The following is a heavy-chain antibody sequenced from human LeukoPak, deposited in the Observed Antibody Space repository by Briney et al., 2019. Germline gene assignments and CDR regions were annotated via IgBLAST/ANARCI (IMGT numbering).Heavy chain of an antibody. J-gene: IGHJ6*02. CDR3: ASPSSSWYSYYGMDV. CDR2: IIPIFGTA. Sequence: SVKVSCKASGGTFSSYAISWVRQAPGQGLEWMGGIIPIFGTANYAQKFQGRVTITADESTSTAYMELSSLRSEDTAVYYCASPSSSWYSYYGMDVWGQGTTVTVSS. CDR1: GGTFSSYA. D-gene: IGHD6-13*01. V-gene: IGHV1-69*13.